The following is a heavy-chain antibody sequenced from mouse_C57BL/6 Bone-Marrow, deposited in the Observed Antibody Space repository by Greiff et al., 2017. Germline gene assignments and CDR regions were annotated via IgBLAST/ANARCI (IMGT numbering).Heavy chain of an antibody. CDR3: ARLAIYYGNYAWFAY. Sequence: QVQLQQPGAELVMPGASVKLSCKASGYTFTSYWMHWVKQRPGQGLEWIGEIDPSDSYTNYNQKFKGKSTLTVDKSSSPAYMQLSSLTSEDSEVYYCARLAIYYGNYAWFAYWGQGTLVTVSA. CDR1: GYTFTSYW. J-gene: IGHJ3*01. CDR2: IDPSDSYT. V-gene: IGHV1-69*01. D-gene: IGHD2-1*01.